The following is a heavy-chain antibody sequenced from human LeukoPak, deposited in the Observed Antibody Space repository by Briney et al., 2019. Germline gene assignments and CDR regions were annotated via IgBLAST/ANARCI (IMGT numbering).Heavy chain of an antibody. CDR3: ARVAGSVAAFV. V-gene: IGHV4-61*02. CDR2: IYTTGST. Sequence: SETLSLTCTVSGGSISSGSYYWSWIRQPAGKGLEWIGRIYTTGSTNYNPSLKSRVTISLDTSNNQFSLNLSSVTAADTAVYYCARVAGSVAAFVWGQGTMVTVSS. D-gene: IGHD6-19*01. CDR1: GGSISSGSYY. J-gene: IGHJ3*01.